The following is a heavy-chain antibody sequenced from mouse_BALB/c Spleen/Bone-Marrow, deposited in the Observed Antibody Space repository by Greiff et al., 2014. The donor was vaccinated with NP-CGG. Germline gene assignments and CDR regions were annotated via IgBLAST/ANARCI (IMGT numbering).Heavy chain of an antibody. Sequence: DLVKPGASVKLSCKASGYTFTNYWISWIKQRPGQGLEWIGRIAPGSGSTYYNEMFKGKTTLTVDTSSSTAYIQLSSLSSEDSDVYFCARERYGYDVWYFDVWGAGTTVTVSS. CDR1: GYTFTNYW. J-gene: IGHJ1*01. D-gene: IGHD2-2*01. CDR2: IAPGSGST. CDR3: ARERYGYDVWYFDV. V-gene: IGHV1S41*01.